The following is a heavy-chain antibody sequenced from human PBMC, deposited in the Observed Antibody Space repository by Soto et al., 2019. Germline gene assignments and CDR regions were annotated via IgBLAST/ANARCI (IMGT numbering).Heavy chain of an antibody. CDR1: GFSFTSSG. CDR3: ARSGAYDFWSGYYTENDYYYGMDV. V-gene: IGHV1-2*04. D-gene: IGHD3-3*01. CDR2: INPNSGGT. Sequence: ASVKVSCKASGFSFTSSGFNWVRQAPGQGLEWMGWINPNSGGTNYAQKFQGWVTMTRDTSISTAYMELSRLRSDDTAVYYCARSGAYDFWSGYYTENDYYYGMDVWGQGTTVTVSS. J-gene: IGHJ6*02.